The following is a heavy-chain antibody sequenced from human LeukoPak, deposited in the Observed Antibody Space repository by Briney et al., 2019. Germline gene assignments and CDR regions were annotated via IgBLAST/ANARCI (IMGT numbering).Heavy chain of an antibody. V-gene: IGHV3-30*18. CDR3: AKDLPPYYGMDA. Sequence: GRSLRLSCAASGFTFSSYGMHWVRQAPGKGLEWVAVISYDGSNKYYADSVKGRFTISRDNSKNTLYLQMNSLRAEDTAVYYCAKDLPPYYGMDAWGKGTTVTVSS. CDR2: ISYDGSNK. CDR1: GFTFSSYG. J-gene: IGHJ6*04.